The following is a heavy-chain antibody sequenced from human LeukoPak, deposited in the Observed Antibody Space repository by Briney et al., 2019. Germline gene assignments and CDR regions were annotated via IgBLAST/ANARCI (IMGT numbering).Heavy chain of an antibody. CDR1: GFTFSSYA. J-gene: IGHJ4*02. CDR3: AKGGSGSCYSWIDY. CDR2: ICGSNNSS. D-gene: IGHD2-15*01. V-gene: IGHV3-23*01. Sequence: GGSLRLSCAASGFTFSSYAMSWVRQAPGKGLEWVSSICGSNNSSYYADSVKGRFTVSRDNSKNTLYLQMSSLRAEGTAVYHCAKGGSGSCYSWIDYWGQGSLVTVSS.